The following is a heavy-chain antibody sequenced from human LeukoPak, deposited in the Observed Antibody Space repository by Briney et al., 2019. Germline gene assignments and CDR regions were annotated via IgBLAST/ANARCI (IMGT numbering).Heavy chain of an antibody. CDR1: GFTVSSNY. D-gene: IGHD4-17*01. CDR2: IYSGGTT. V-gene: IGHV3-66*01. J-gene: IGHJ3*02. Sequence: GGSLRLSCAASGFTVSSNYMSWVRQAPGKGLEWVSVIYSGGTTYYADSVKGRFTISRDNSKNTLYLQMNSLRVEDTAVYYCARGLPLYGDYAIDAFDIWGQGTMVTVS. CDR3: ARGLPLYGDYAIDAFDI.